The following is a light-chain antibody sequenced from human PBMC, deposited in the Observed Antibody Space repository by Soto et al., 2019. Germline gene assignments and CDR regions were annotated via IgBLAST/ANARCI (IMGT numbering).Light chain of an antibody. Sequence: EIVLTQSPGTLSLSPGERATLSCRASQSVAGSYLAWYQQKPGQAPRLLIYGASSRATGIPDRFSGSGSGTDFTLTISRLEPVDFGVYYCQQYGSSPRAFGQGTNVEIK. CDR1: QSVAGSY. CDR3: QQYGSSPRA. CDR2: GAS. V-gene: IGKV3-20*01. J-gene: IGKJ1*01.